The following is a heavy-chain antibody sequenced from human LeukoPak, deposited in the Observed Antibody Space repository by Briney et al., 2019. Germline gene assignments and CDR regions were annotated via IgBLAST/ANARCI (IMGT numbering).Heavy chain of an antibody. Sequence: GGSLRLSCAASGFTFSRHGMHWVRQAPGKGLEWVAVISYDGSNKYYADSVKGRFTISRDNSKNTLYLQMNSLRAEDTAVYYCAKEGAIWGQGTMVTVSS. J-gene: IGHJ3*02. CDR3: AKEGAI. CDR1: GFTFSRHG. CDR2: ISYDGSNK. V-gene: IGHV3-30*18.